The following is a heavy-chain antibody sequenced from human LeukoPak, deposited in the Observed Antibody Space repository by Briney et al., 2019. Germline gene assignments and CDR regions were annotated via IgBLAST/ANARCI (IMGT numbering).Heavy chain of an antibody. J-gene: IGHJ4*02. D-gene: IGHD3-16*01. V-gene: IGHV4-59*01. CDR3: ARSGKSAYILDY. Sequence: SETLSLTCTVSGVSISSYYWSWIRQPPGKGLEWIGYTYYTGSTNYNPSLKSRVTISVDTSKNQFSLKLSSVTAADTAVYYCARSGKSAYILDYWGQGTLVTVSS. CDR2: TYYTGST. CDR1: GVSISSYY.